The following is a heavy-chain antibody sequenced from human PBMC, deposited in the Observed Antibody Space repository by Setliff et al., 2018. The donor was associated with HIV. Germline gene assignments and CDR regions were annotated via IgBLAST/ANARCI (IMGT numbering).Heavy chain of an antibody. V-gene: IGHV4-4*09. CDR1: GDSISTDY. Sequence: NLSETLSLTCTVSGDSISTDYWTWIRQPPGKGLEWIGYIYNSASTSYNPSLKSRVTISVDTSKNQFSLKLASVTAADTAVYFCARRSDWFDPWGQGTLVTVSS. CDR3: ARRSDWFDP. CDR2: IYNSAST. J-gene: IGHJ5*02.